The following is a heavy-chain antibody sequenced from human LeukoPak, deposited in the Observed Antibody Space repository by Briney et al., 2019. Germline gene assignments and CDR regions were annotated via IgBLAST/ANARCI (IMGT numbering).Heavy chain of an antibody. V-gene: IGHV1-2*04. D-gene: IGHD3-10*01. J-gene: IGHJ4*02. CDR2: INPNSGGT. Sequence: ASVKVSCKASGYTFTGYYMHWVRQAPGQGLEWMGWINPNSGGTNYAQKFQGWVTMTRDTSIGTAYMELSRLRSDDTAVYYCARERVARGENFDYWGQGTLVTVSS. CDR3: ARERVARGENFDY. CDR1: GYTFTGYY.